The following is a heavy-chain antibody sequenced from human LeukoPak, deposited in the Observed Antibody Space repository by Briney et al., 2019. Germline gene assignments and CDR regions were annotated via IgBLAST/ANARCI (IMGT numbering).Heavy chain of an antibody. V-gene: IGHV1-18*01. CDR1: GYTFTSYG. J-gene: IGHJ6*02. CDR3: ARGYYGSGSYYYYYYYGMDV. D-gene: IGHD3-10*01. CDR2: ISAYNGNT. Sequence: GASVKVSCTASGYTFTSYGISWVRQAPGQGLEWMGWISAYNGNTNYAQKLQGRVTMTTDTSTSTAYMELRSLRSDDTAVYYCARGYYGSGSYYYYYYYGMDVWGQGTTVTVSS.